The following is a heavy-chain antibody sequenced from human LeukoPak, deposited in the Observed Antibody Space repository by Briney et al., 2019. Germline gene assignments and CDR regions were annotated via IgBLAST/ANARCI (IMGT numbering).Heavy chain of an antibody. D-gene: IGHD6-13*01. CDR3: ARVGYSSSWRDYYYYYMDV. CDR2: IRSSGSTI. CDR1: GFTFSDYY. J-gene: IGHJ6*03. V-gene: IGHV3-11*01. Sequence: GGSLRLSCAASGFTFSDYYMSWIRQAPGKGLEWVSYIRSSGSTIYYADSVKGRFTISRDNAKNSLYLQMNSLRAEDTAVYYCARVGYSSSWRDYYYYYMDVWGKGTTVTISS.